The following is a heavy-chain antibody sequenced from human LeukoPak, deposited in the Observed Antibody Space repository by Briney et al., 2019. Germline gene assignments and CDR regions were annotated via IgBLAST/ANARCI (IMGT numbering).Heavy chain of an antibody. CDR2: ISAYNGNT. V-gene: IGHV1-18*01. CDR3: ATGIAAAGTGIYAFDI. D-gene: IGHD6-13*01. J-gene: IGHJ3*02. Sequence: ASVKVSCKASGYTFTSYGISWVRQAPGQGLEWIGWISAYNGNTNYAQKLQGRVTMTTDTSTSTAYMELRSLRSDDTAVYYCATGIAAAGTGIYAFDIWGQGTMVTVSS. CDR1: GYTFTSYG.